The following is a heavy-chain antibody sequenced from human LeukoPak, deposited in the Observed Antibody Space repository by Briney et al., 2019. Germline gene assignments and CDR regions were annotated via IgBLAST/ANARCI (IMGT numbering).Heavy chain of an antibody. D-gene: IGHD5-12*01. CDR3: ARSSTSGYGLDY. J-gene: IGHJ4*02. CDR1: GFSFSNYW. Sequence: GGSLRLSCAASGFSFSNYWMHWVRQASGKGLVWVSRMNSDGISRTYADSVKGRFTISRDNAKNTLYLQMNSLTDDDTAVYYCARSSTSGYGLDYWGRGTLVTVSS. V-gene: IGHV3-74*01. CDR2: MNSDGISR.